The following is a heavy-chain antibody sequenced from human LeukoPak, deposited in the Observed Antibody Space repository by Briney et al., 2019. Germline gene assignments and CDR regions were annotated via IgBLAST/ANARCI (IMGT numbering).Heavy chain of an antibody. J-gene: IGHJ4*02. Sequence: GASVKVPCKASGYTFTGYYMHWVRQAPGQGLEWMGWINPNSGGTNYAQKFQGRVTMTRDTSISTAYMELSRLRSDDTAVYYCARLFPPGPGGTIDYWGQGTLVTVSS. CDR2: INPNSGGT. CDR1: GYTFTGYY. V-gene: IGHV1-2*02. CDR3: ARLFPPGPGGTIDY. D-gene: IGHD1-14*01.